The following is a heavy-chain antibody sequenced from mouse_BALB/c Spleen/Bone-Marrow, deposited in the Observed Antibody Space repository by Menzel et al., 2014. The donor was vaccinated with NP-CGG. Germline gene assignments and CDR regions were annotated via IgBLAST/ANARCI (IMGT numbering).Heavy chain of an antibody. CDR1: GYTFTTYV. Sequence: EVQLQQSGPELVKPGASVKMSCKASGYTFTTYVMHWVKQKPGQGLEWIGYTNPYNDDSKYNEKFKGKATLTSDKSSSTAYMELSSLTSEDSAVYYCARDYYGSTSFAYWGQGTLVTVSA. V-gene: IGHV1-14*01. CDR2: TNPYNDDS. D-gene: IGHD1-1*01. J-gene: IGHJ3*01. CDR3: ARDYYGSTSFAY.